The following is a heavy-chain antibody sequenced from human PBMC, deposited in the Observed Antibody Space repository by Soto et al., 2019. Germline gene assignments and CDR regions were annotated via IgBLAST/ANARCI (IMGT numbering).Heavy chain of an antibody. CDR1: GYTFTIYW. V-gene: IGHV5-51*01. J-gene: IGHJ4*02. CDR2: IYPSDADT. CDR3: ARPANTVADHFDL. D-gene: IGHD4-17*01. Sequence: GASLQICCQVSGYTFTIYWNGWVRQMPGKGLDGMGIIYPSDADTRYSPSSQRQVTISADKSINTACLQWNSLKASDTAIYYCARPANTVADHFDLWGQGTPVTVSS.